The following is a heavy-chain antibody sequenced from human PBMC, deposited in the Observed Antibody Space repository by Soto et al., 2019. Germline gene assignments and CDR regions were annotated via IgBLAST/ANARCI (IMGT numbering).Heavy chain of an antibody. CDR3: ARGPSHGAFDY. CDR2: INPNNGDT. V-gene: IGHV1-2*02. J-gene: IGHJ4*02. Sequence: ASVKVSCKASGYTFTAYFLHWFRQAPGQGPEWVGWINPNNGDTKYAQNFQGRVTMTRDTSIATAYMELSRLDSDDTTVYYCARGPSHGAFDYWGQGTQVTVPQ. D-gene: IGHD5-18*01. CDR1: GYTFTAYF.